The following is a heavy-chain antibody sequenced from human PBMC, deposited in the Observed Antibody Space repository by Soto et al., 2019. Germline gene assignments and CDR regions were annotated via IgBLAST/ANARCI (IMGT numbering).Heavy chain of an antibody. V-gene: IGHV3-30*18. CDR3: AKDMMVSSLAYYGMDV. Sequence: GGSLRLSCAASGFTLSSYGMHWVRQAPGKGLEWVAVISYDGSNKYYADSVKGRFTISRDNPKNTLYLQMNSLRAEDTAVYYCAKDMMVSSLAYYGMDVWGQGTTVTVSS. D-gene: IGHD3-22*01. J-gene: IGHJ6*02. CDR2: ISYDGSNK. CDR1: GFTLSSYG.